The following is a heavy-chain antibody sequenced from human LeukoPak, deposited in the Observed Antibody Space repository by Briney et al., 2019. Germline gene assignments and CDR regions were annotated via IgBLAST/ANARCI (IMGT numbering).Heavy chain of an antibody. CDR2: INPNNGGT. Sequence: ASVKVSCKASGYTFTGYYMHWVRQAPGQGLEWMGWINPNNGGTNYAQKFQGSVTMTRDTSISTAYMELSRLRSDDTAIYYCALHYDFWSGYLYYFDYWGRGTLVTVSS. CDR1: GYTFTGYY. V-gene: IGHV1-2*02. J-gene: IGHJ4*02. D-gene: IGHD3-3*01. CDR3: ALHYDFWSGYLYYFDY.